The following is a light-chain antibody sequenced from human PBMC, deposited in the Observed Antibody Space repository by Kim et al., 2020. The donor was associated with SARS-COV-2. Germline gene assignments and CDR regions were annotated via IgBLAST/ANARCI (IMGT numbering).Light chain of an antibody. CDR1: QSVSNNF. CDR2: DTS. Sequence: WSPGERATLSCRASQSVSNNFLAWYQQKPGQAPRLLIYDTSSRAAGIPDRFSGGGSGTDFTLTISRLEPEDFAVYYCQQYGSSKTFGQGTKVDIK. J-gene: IGKJ1*01. V-gene: IGKV3-20*01. CDR3: QQYGSSKT.